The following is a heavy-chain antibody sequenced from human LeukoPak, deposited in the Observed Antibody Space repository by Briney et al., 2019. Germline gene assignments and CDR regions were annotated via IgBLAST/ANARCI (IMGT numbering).Heavy chain of an antibody. D-gene: IGHD5-24*01. CDR1: GFTFINAW. CDR2: IKSKTDGGTT. V-gene: IGHV3-15*01. J-gene: IGHJ4*02. Sequence: GGSLRLSRAASGFTFINAWMNWVRQAPGKGLEWVGRIKSKTDGGTTDYAAPVKGRFTISRDDSKNTLYLQMNSLKTEDTAVYYCAKDRGVALATTFDYWGQGTLLTVSS. CDR3: AKDRGVALATTFDY.